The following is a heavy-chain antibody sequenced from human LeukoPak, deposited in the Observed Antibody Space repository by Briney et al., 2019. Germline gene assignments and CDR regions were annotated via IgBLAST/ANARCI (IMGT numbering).Heavy chain of an antibody. J-gene: IGHJ4*02. CDR3: VRDFRSADY. V-gene: IGHV3-74*01. CDR2: ICPDGTVT. Sequence: LTGGSLRLSCAASGFTFSTYCMHWVRQAPGKGPMWVSRICPDGTVTNYGDSVKARFIISRDNARNTVYLQMNSLRVEDTAVYYCVRDFRSADYWGQGTLVTVSS. CDR1: GFTFSTYC.